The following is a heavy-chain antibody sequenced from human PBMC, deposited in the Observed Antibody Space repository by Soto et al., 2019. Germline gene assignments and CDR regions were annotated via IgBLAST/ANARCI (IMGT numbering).Heavy chain of an antibody. J-gene: IGHJ6*02. V-gene: IGHV3-49*03. Sequence: PGGSLRLSCTASGFTFGDYAMSWFRQAPGKGLEWVGFIRSKAYGGTTEYAASVKGRFTISRDDSKSIAYLQMNSLKTEDTAVYYCTRDLSGSNFDWLLYTGSYYGMDVWGQGTTVTVSS. CDR3: TRDLSGSNFDWLLYTGSYYGMDV. CDR2: IRSKAYGGTT. D-gene: IGHD3-9*01. CDR1: GFTFGDYA.